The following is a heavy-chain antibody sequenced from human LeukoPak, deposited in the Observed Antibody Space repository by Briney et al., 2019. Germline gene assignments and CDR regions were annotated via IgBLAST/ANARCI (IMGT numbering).Heavy chain of an antibody. J-gene: IGHJ4*02. CDR2: INPIGST. V-gene: IGHV4-34*01. CDR3: ARGSRFVVVAATRYFDY. Sequence: SETLSLTCAVYGASFSGYYWSWIRHPPGKGLEWIGEINPIGSTNYNPSLERRLTISVDTSNNQFCRKLSSVTAAGTAVYDCARGSRFVVVAATRYFDYWGQGTLVTVSS. CDR1: GASFSGYY. D-gene: IGHD2-15*01.